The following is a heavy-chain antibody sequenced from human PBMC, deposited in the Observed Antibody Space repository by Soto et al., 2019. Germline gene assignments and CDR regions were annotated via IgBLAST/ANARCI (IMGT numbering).Heavy chain of an antibody. CDR3: ARAVRGLNYYYYYGMDV. D-gene: IGHD3-10*01. V-gene: IGHV1-69*13. J-gene: IGHJ6*02. CDR1: GGTFSSYA. Sequence: ASVKVSCKASGGTFSSYAISWVRQAPGQGLEWMGGIIPIFGTANYAQKFQGRVTITADESTSTAYMELSSLRSEDTAVYYCARAVRGLNYYYYYGMDVWGQGTTVTVSS. CDR2: IIPIFGTA.